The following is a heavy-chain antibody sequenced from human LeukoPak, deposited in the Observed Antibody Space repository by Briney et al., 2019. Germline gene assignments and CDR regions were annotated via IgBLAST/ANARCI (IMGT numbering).Heavy chain of an antibody. CDR2: TYDRSKWYN. J-gene: IGHJ6*02. V-gene: IGHV6-1*01. CDR3: ALARSEYHYGMDV. CDR1: GDSVSSISVA. Sequence: SQTLSLTCAVSGDSVSSISVAWNWIRQSPSRGLEWLGRTYDRSKWYNEDAVYVKGRININPHPSKNPCSLQLNSVTPEDTAVYYCALARSEYHYGMDVWGQGATVTVSS.